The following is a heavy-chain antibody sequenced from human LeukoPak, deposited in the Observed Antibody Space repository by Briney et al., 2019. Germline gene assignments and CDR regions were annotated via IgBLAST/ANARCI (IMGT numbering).Heavy chain of an antibody. J-gene: IGHJ5*02. CDR1: GFTFSNYA. CDR2: ISGSGVST. CDR3: AKNKGVPAALPFDP. V-gene: IGHV3-23*01. D-gene: IGHD2-2*01. Sequence: GGSLRLSCAASGFTFSNYAMSWVRQAPGKGLEWVSTISGSGVSTYYADSVTGRFTISRDNSKNTLYLQMNSLRAEDTAVYYCAKNKGVPAALPFDPWGQGTLVTVFS.